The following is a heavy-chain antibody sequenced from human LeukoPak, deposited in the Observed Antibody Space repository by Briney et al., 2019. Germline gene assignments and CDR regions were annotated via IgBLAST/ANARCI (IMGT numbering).Heavy chain of an antibody. V-gene: IGHV1-2*02. CDR2: INPNSGGT. CDR1: GGTFSSYA. J-gene: IGHJ6*02. Sequence: ASVKVSCKASGGTFSSYAISWVRQAPGQGLEWMGWINPNSGGTNYAQKFQGRVTMTRDTSISTAYMELSRLRSDDTAVYYCARGGRFLEWPQDMDVWGQGTTVTVSS. D-gene: IGHD3-3*01. CDR3: ARGGRFLEWPQDMDV.